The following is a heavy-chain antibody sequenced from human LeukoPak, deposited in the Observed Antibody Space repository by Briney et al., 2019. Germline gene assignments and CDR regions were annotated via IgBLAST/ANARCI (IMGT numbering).Heavy chain of an antibody. CDR3: VRVEAVSTVDY. CDR1: GFTFSNFN. Sequence: GGSLRLSCAVSGFTFSNFNMNWVRQAPGKGLEWVASISSGSGHIHYSDSVKDRFTISRDNAKNSLYLQMNSLRAEDTAVYYCVRVEAVSTVDYWGQGTLVTVCS. J-gene: IGHJ4*02. CDR2: ISSGSGHI. D-gene: IGHD2-2*01. V-gene: IGHV3-21*01.